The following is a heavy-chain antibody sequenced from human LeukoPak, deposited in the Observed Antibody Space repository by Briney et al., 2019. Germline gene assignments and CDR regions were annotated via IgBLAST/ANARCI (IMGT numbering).Heavy chain of an antibody. CDR2: IYYSGST. D-gene: IGHD3-10*01. J-gene: IGHJ5*02. Sequence: SETLSLTCTVSGGSISSYYWSWIRQPPGKGLEWIGYIYYSGSTNYNPSLMSRVTISVDTSKNQFSLKLSSVTAADTAVYYCARAVTYYYGSGSYGWFDPWGQGTLVTVSS. CDR3: ARAVTYYYGSGSYGWFDP. V-gene: IGHV4-59*08. CDR1: GGSISSYY.